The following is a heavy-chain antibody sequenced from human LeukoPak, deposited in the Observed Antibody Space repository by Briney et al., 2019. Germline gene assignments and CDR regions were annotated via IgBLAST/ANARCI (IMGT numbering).Heavy chain of an antibody. CDR2: IISIFGTA. D-gene: IGHD3-10*01. CDR1: GGTFSSYA. V-gene: IGHV1-69*13. Sequence: SVKVSCKASGGTFSSYAISWVRQAPGQGLEWMGGIISIFGTANYAQKFQGRVTITADESTSTAYMELSSLRSEDTAVYYCARGSGIYGSGTLPHRYYMDVWGKGTTVTISS. CDR3: ARGSGIYGSGTLPHRYYMDV. J-gene: IGHJ6*03.